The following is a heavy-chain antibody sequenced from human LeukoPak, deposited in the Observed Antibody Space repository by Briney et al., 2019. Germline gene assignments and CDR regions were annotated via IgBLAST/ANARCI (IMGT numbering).Heavy chain of an antibody. J-gene: IGHJ3*02. CDR2: INPNSGGT. CDR3: ARVGHFYYDSSGYYLDAFDI. V-gene: IGHV1-2*02. Sequence: ASVKVSCKASGGTFSTFGISWVRQAPGQGLEWMGWINPNSGGTNYAQKFQGRVTMTRDTSISTAYMELSRLRSDDTAVYYCARVGHFYYDSSGYYLDAFDIWGQGTMVTVSS. D-gene: IGHD3-22*01. CDR1: GGTFSTFG.